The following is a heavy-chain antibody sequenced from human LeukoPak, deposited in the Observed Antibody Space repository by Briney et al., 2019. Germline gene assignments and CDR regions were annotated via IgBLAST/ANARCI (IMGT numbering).Heavy chain of an antibody. CDR2: TYGGGSV. CDR1: GFRITIDY. D-gene: IGHD3-16*02. Sequence: GGSLRLSCAVSGFRITIDYMTWVRQAPGKGLEWVSGTYGGGSVDYADSATGRFPISRDNLKTTLYLQMNSLGAEDSAVYYCATLTNRASSAFDIWGQGTRVTVSS. J-gene: IGHJ3*02. V-gene: IGHV3-53*01. CDR3: ATLTNRASSAFDI.